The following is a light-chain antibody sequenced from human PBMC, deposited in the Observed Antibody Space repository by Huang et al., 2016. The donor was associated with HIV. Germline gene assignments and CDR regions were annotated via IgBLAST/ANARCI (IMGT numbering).Light chain of an antibody. CDR3: EQFNIYPRT. J-gene: IGKJ1*01. CDR1: QGIRSF. CDR2: DAS. V-gene: IGKV1-9*01. Sequence: IQLTQSPSSLSASVGDRVTITCRASQGIRSFLAWYQQKPGKAPRLLIYDASALQSGVPSRFSGSGSGTDFTLTISSLQPEDFATYYCEQFNIYPRTFGQGTRVEIK.